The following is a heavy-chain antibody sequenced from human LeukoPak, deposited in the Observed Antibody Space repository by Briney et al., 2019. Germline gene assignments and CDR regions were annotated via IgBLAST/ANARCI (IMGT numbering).Heavy chain of an antibody. D-gene: IGHD2-2*02. J-gene: IGHJ6*02. V-gene: IGHV4-39*01. Sequence: SETLSLTCTVSGGSISSSSYYWGWIRQPPGKGLEWIGSIYYSGCTYYNPSLKSRVTISVDTSKNQFSLKLSSVTAADTAVYYCARLLPDGVVVPAAITDYYYGMDVWGQGTTVTVSS. CDR1: GGSISSSSYY. CDR3: ARLLPDGVVVPAAITDYYYGMDV. CDR2: IYYSGCT.